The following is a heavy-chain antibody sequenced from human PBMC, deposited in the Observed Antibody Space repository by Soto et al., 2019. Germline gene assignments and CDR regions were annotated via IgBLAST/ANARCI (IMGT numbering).Heavy chain of an antibody. J-gene: IGHJ6*02. CDR2: ICPSHSHT. V-gene: IGHV5-51*01. CDR3: ARLPQDYYYHGMDV. Sequence: GESLKISCEASGYSFNTYWIGWLRQMPGKGLEGMGIICPSHSHTRYSPSFQGQVTISADKSSRTAYLQWSSLKASDSAMYYCARLPQDYYYHGMDVWGQGTKVTVSS. CDR1: GYSFNTYW.